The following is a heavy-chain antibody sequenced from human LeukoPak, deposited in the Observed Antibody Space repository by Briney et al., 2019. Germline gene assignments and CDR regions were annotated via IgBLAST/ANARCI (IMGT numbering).Heavy chain of an antibody. Sequence: GRSLRLSCAASGFTFSSYGMHWVRQAPGKGLEWVAVISYDGSNKYFADSVKGRFTISRDNSKNTPYLQMNSLRAEDTAVYYCAKDSGIAVAGTLRAFDIWGQGTMVTVSS. CDR3: AKDSGIAVAGTLRAFDI. CDR2: ISYDGSNK. CDR1: GFTFSSYG. V-gene: IGHV3-30*18. D-gene: IGHD6-19*01. J-gene: IGHJ3*02.